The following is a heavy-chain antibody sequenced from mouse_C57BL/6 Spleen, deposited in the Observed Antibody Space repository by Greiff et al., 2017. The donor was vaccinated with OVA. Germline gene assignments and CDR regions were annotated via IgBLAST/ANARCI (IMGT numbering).Heavy chain of an antibody. CDR1: GYTFTSYW. Sequence: QVQLQQPGAELVKPGASVKMSCKASGYTFTSYWITWVKQRPGQGLEWIGDIYLGSGSTNYNAKFKSKATLTVDASSITAYMQLSSLTSEDSAVYYWASSPYYYGSSYGWYFDVWGTGTTVTVSS. CDR2: IYLGSGST. J-gene: IGHJ1*03. V-gene: IGHV1-55*01. CDR3: ASSPYYYGSSYGWYFDV. D-gene: IGHD1-1*01.